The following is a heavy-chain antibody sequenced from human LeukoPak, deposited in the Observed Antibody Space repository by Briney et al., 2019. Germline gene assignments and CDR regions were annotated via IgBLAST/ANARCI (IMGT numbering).Heavy chain of an antibody. CDR2: FDPEDGET. V-gene: IGHV1-24*01. CDR1: GYTLTELS. J-gene: IGHJ4*02. D-gene: IGHD3-16*02. CDR3: ATRMLDDYVWGSYRYKY. Sequence: ASVKVSCKVSGYTLTELSMHWVGQAPGKGLEWMGGFDPEDGETIYAQKFQGRVTMTEDTSTDTAYMELSSLRSEDTAVYYCATRMLDDYVWGSYRYKYWGQGTLVTVSS.